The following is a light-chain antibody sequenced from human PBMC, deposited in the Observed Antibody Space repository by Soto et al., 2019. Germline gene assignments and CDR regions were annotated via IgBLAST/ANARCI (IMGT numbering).Light chain of an antibody. Sequence: QSVLTHPASVSRSPGHSITISFTGSISYVGVYNYFSWYQHHPGKAPKLMIYEVSNRPSVVPNRFSGSKSGSTASLTISGLKAEDEADYYCTSYTNIASLDVFGTGTKVTVL. CDR2: EVS. CDR1: ISYVGVYNY. J-gene: IGLJ1*01. V-gene: IGLV2-14*01. CDR3: TSYTNIASLDV.